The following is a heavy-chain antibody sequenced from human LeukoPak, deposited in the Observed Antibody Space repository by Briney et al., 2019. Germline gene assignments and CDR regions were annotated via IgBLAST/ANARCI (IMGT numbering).Heavy chain of an antibody. D-gene: IGHD6-19*01. CDR1: GGSLGPCYY. CDR2: FYYGGTT. J-gene: IGHJ3*02. CDR3: AKSETGIAVAGRRNAFDI. V-gene: IGHV4-39*01. Sequence: SETLSLTCTVSGGSLGPCYYWGWIRQPPGKGLEWIGTFYYGGTTFYSPSLKSRVTISGDTSKDQFSLKLSSVTAADTAVYYCAKSETGIAVAGRRNAFDIWGQGTMVTVSS.